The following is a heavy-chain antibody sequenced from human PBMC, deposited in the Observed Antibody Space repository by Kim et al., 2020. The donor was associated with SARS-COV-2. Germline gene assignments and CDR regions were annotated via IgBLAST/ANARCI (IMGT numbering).Heavy chain of an antibody. V-gene: IGHV4-39*01. D-gene: IGHD5-12*01. Sequence: YDNPSLKSRVTISVDTSKNQFSLKLSSVTAADTAVYYCARLGIVATIRDYWGQGTLVTVSS. J-gene: IGHJ4*02. CDR3: ARLGIVATIRDY.